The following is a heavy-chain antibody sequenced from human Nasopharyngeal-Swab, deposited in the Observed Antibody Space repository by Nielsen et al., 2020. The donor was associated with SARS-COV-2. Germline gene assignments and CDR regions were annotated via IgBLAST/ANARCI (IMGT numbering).Heavy chain of an antibody. CDR3: ARLRSYYYYMDV. D-gene: IGHD3-16*02. Sequence: GESLKISCAASGFTFSSYAMSWVRQAPGKGLEWVSAISGSGGSTYYADSVKGRLTISRDNAKNSLYLQMNSLRAEDTAVYYCARLRSYYYYMDVWGKGTTVTVSS. CDR2: ISGSGGST. J-gene: IGHJ6*03. V-gene: IGHV3-23*01. CDR1: GFTFSSYA.